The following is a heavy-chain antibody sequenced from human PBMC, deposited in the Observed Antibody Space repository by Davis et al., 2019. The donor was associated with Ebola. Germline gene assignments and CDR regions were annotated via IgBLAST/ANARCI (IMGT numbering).Heavy chain of an antibody. D-gene: IGHD3-3*01. J-gene: IGHJ6*02. CDR3: ARTPPDNFWSGYYYGMDV. CDR2: INHSGST. CDR1: GGSFSGYY. Sequence: SQTLSLTCAVYGGSFSGYYWSWIRQPPGKGLEWIGEINHSGSTNYNPSLKSRVTISVDTSKNQFSLKLSSVTAADTAVYYCARTPPDNFWSGYYYGMDVWGQGTTVTVSS. V-gene: IGHV4-34*01.